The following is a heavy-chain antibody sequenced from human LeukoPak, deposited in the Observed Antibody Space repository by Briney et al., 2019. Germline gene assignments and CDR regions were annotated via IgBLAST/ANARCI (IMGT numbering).Heavy chain of an antibody. Sequence: ASVKVSCKASGGTFSSYAISWVRQAPGQGLEWMGRIIPILGIANYAQKFQGRVTITADKSTSTAYMELSSLRSDDTAVYYCARTIFGVVGNWFDPWGQGTLVTVSS. V-gene: IGHV1-69*04. CDR1: GGTFSSYA. J-gene: IGHJ5*02. CDR3: ARTIFGVVGNWFDP. D-gene: IGHD3-3*01. CDR2: IIPILGIA.